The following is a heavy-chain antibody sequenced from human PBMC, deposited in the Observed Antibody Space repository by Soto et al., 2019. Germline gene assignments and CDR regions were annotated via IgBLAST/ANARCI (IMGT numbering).Heavy chain of an antibody. CDR3: ARWGKVGATTNYYYYGMDV. J-gene: IGHJ6*02. CDR1: GGCISSYY. V-gene: IGHV4-59*01. CDR2: IYYIGST. Sequence: SETLSLTCTVSGGCISSYYWSWIRQPPGKGLEWIGYIYYIGSTNYNPSLKSRVTISVDTSKNQFSLKLSSVTAADTAVYYCARWGKVGATTNYYYYGMDVWGQGTTVTVSS. D-gene: IGHD1-26*01.